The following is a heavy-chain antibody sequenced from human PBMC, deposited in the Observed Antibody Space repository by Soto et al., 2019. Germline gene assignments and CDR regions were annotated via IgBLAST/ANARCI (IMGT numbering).Heavy chain of an antibody. Sequence: SETLSLTCTVSGGSISSSSYYWGWIRQPPGKGLEWIGSIYYSGSTYYNPSLKSRVTISVDTSKNQFSLKLSSVTAADTAVYYCARPYDYGVKWYFDLWCRGTLVTVSS. J-gene: IGHJ2*01. D-gene: IGHD4-17*01. V-gene: IGHV4-39*01. CDR1: GGSISSSSYY. CDR3: ARPYDYGVKWYFDL. CDR2: IYYSGST.